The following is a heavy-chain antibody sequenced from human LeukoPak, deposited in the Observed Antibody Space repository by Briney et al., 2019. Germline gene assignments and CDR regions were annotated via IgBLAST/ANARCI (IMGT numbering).Heavy chain of an antibody. CDR3: ARVGSSSWYYFDY. Sequence: GGSLRLSCAASGFTFSSYAMHWVRQAPGKGLEWVAVISYDGSNKYYADSVKGRFTISRDNSKNTLYLQMNSLRAEDTAVYYCARVGSSSWYYFDYWGQGTLVTVSS. CDR2: ISYDGSNK. V-gene: IGHV3-30-3*01. D-gene: IGHD6-13*01. J-gene: IGHJ4*02. CDR1: GFTFSSYA.